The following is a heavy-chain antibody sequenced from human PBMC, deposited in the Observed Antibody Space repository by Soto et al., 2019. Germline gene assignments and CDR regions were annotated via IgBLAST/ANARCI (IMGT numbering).Heavy chain of an antibody. CDR2: IYYSGST. CDR1: GGSISSGDYY. V-gene: IGHV4-30-4*01. D-gene: IGHD2-15*01. J-gene: IGHJ6*03. CDR3: AILDTGCSGGSCYSMDV. Sequence: SETLSLTCTVSGGSISSGDYYWSWIRQPQGKGLEWIGYIYYSGSTYYNPSLKSRVTISVDTSKNQFSLKLSSVTAADTAVYYCAILDTGCSGGSCYSMDVWGQGTTVTVSS.